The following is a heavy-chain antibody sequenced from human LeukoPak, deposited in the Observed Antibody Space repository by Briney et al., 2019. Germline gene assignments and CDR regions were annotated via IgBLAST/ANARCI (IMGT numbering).Heavy chain of an antibody. CDR1: GFTFSNYW. CDR2: IKQDGSEK. CDR3: ARDGYSHPHGY. D-gene: IGHD5-18*01. J-gene: IGHJ4*02. Sequence: GGSLRLSCAASGFTFSNYWMHWVRQAPGKGLEWVANIKQDGSEKYYVDSVKGRFTISRDNARNSLYLQMNSLRAEDTAVYYCARDGYSHPHGYWGQGTLVTVSS. V-gene: IGHV3-7*05.